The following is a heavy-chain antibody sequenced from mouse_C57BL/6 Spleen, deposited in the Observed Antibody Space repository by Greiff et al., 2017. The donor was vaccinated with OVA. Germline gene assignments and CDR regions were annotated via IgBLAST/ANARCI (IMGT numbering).Heavy chain of an antibody. J-gene: IGHJ2*01. D-gene: IGHD3-1*01. CDR3: ARGATGDYFDY. V-gene: IGHV1-63*01. CDR2: IYPGGGYT. Sequence: VQLQQSGAELVRPGTSVKMSCKASGYTFTNYWIGWAKQRPGHGLEWIGDIYPGGGYTNYNEKFKGKATLTADKSSSTAYMQFSSLTSADSAIYYCARGATGDYFDYWGQGTTLTVSS. CDR1: GYTFTNYW.